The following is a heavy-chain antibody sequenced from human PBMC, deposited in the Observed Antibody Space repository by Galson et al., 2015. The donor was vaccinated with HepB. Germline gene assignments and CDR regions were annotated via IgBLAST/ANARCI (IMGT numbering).Heavy chain of an antibody. D-gene: IGHD1-26*01. CDR2: ISAYNGNT. CDR1: GYTFTSYG. CDR3: ARGVVGASHYYYYGMDV. Sequence: SVKVSCKASGYTFTSYGISWVRQAPGQGLEWMGWISAYNGNTNYAQKLQGRVTMTTDTSTSTAYMELRSLRSDDTAVYYCARGVVGASHYYYYGMDVCGQGTTVTVSS. V-gene: IGHV1-18*04. J-gene: IGHJ6*02.